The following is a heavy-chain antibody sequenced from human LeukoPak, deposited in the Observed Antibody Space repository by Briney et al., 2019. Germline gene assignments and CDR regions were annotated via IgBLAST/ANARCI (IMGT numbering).Heavy chain of an antibody. J-gene: IGHJ4*02. CDR3: ARGGRGYSYGKDY. CDR1: GFTFSSYA. D-gene: IGHD5-18*01. CDR2: ISSSSSYI. V-gene: IGHV3-21*01. Sequence: PGGSLRLSCAASGFTFSSYAMTWVRQAPGKGLEWVSSISSSSSYIYYADSVKGRFTISRDNAKNSLYLQMNSLRAEDTAVYYCARGGRGYSYGKDYWGQGTLVTVSS.